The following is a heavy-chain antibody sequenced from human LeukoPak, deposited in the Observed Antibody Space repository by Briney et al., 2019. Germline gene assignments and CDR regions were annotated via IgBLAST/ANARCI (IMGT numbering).Heavy chain of an antibody. CDR2: ISYDGSNK. CDR1: GYTFSSYG. D-gene: IGHD3-22*01. CDR3: AKPARITMILVVSPFGD. V-gene: IGHV3-30*18. Sequence: GGSLRLSCAASGYTFSSYGMHWVRQAPGKGLEWVAVISYDGSNKYYADSVKGRFAISRDDSKNTLYLQMNSLRAEDTAVYYCAKPARITMILVVSPFGDWGQGTLVTVSS. J-gene: IGHJ4*02.